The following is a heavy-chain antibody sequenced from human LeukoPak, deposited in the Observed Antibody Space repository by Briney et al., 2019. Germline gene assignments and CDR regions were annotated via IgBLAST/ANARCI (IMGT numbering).Heavy chain of an antibody. J-gene: IGHJ3*02. D-gene: IGHD3-22*01. CDR1: GGTFSSYA. CDR3: ASSGYYYGAFDI. CDR2: IIPIFGTA. Sequence: SAKVSCKASGGTFSSYAISWVRQAPGQGLEWMGGIIPIFGTANYAQKFQGRVTITADESTSTAYMELSSLRSEDTAVYYCASSGYYYGAFDIWGQGTMVTVSS. V-gene: IGHV1-69*13.